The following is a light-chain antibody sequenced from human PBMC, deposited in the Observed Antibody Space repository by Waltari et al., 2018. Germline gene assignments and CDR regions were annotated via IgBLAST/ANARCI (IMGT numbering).Light chain of an antibody. CDR2: DVS. CDR1: SSDVGAYNY. Sequence: QSALTQPASVSGSPGQSITISCTGTSSDVGAYNYVSWYQQHPGKAPKLMIFDVSIRPSGVSNLFSGSKSCNTASLTISGLQAEDEADYYCSSYISSSTLELFGGGTSLTVL. J-gene: IGLJ2*01. CDR3: SSYISSSTLEL. V-gene: IGLV2-14*03.